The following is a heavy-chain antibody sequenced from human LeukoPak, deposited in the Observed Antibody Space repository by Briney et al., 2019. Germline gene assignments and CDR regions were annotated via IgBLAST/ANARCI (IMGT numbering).Heavy chain of an antibody. CDR1: GGSISSYY. D-gene: IGHD5-12*01. CDR3: ARNQPMVADPYYYYGMVV. CDR2: IYYSGST. V-gene: IGHV4-59*01. Sequence: SETLSLTCTVSGGSISSYYWSWIRQPPGKGLERIGYIYYSGSTNYNPSLKSRVTISVDTSKNQFSLKLSSVTAVDTAVYYCARNQPMVADPYYYYGMVVWGQGTTVTVSS. J-gene: IGHJ6*02.